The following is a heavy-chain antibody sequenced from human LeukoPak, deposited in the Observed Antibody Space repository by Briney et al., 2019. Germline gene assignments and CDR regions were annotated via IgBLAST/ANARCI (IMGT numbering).Heavy chain of an antibody. V-gene: IGHV4-34*01. D-gene: IGHD3-22*01. CDR1: GGSFSGYY. Sequence: SETLSPTCAVYGGSFSGYYWSWIRQPPGKGLEWIGEINHSGSTNYNPSLKSRVTISVDTSKNQFSLKLSSVTAADTAVYYCARGRKGPRCYYDSSVYYGPCWYYWGQRTLLTLST. CDR2: INHSGST. J-gene: IGHJ4*02. CDR3: ARGRKGPRCYYDSSVYYGPCWYY.